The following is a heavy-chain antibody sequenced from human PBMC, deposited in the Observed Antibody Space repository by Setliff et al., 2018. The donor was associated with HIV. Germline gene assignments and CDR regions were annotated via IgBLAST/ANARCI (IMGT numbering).Heavy chain of an antibody. CDR1: GYTFTSYT. Sequence: ASVKVSCKASGYTFTSYTMHWVRQAPGQRLEWMGWINAGNGNTKYSQKSQGRVTITRDTSASTAYMELNSLRTEDTAVYFCTTSQEYYFGSGTPVDYWGQGTLVTVSS. V-gene: IGHV1-3*01. CDR3: TTSQEYYFGSGTPVDY. CDR2: INAGNGNT. D-gene: IGHD3-10*01. J-gene: IGHJ4*02.